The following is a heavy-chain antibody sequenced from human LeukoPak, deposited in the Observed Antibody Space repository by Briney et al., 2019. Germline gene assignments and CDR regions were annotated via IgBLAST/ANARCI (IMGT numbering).Heavy chain of an antibody. CDR2: IYYSGST. J-gene: IGHJ4*02. CDR1: GGSISSYY. D-gene: IGHD3-22*01. V-gene: IGHV4-4*08. Sequence: SETLALICTVSGGSISSYYWGWIRQPPGKGLEWIGYIYYSGSTYFNPSLKSRVTTSVNTSKNQFSLRLSSVTAANTAVYYCARDSGAYFSDYWGQGTLVTVSS. CDR3: ARDSGAYFSDY.